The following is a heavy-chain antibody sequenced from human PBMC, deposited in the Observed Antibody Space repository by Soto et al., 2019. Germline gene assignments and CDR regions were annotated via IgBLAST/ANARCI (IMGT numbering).Heavy chain of an antibody. V-gene: IGHV2-5*02. CDR3: AHGDMSINHGYEF. CDR1: GFSVTGSEVA. CDR2: IYWDDDK. D-gene: IGHD2-15*01. Sequence: QITLKESGPALVKPTQTLTLTCTCSGFSVTGSEVAVGWIRQPPGKALEWLALIYWDDDKRYSPSLKSRLTISRDTSKNQVVLTMTNMGPVDTGKYYCAHGDMSINHGYEFWGQGTLVTVPS. J-gene: IGHJ4*02.